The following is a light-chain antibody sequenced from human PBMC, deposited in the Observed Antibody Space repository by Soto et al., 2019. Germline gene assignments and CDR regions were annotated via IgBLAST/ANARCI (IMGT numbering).Light chain of an antibody. CDR1: QSVSSSY. CDR2: GAS. CDR3: QQYGSSSWT. Sequence: EIVLTQSPGTLSLSPGERATLSCRASQSVSSSYLAWYQQKPGQAPRLPIYGASSRATGIPDRFSGSGSGTDFTLTISRLEPEDFAVYYWQQYGSSSWTFGQGTKVEIK. V-gene: IGKV3-20*01. J-gene: IGKJ1*01.